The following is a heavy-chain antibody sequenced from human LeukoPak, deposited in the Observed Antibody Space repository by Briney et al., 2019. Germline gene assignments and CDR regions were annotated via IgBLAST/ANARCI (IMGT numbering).Heavy chain of an antibody. CDR2: ISSGSNYI. J-gene: IGHJ4*02. Sequence: GGSLRLSCAASGFTFSNYYMNWVRQAPGKGLEWVSSISSGSNYIYYADSLKGRFTISRDNAKNSPYLQMNSLRAEDTAVYYCATGVRGYNSAPDYWGQGTLVTVSP. CDR1: GFTFSNYY. CDR3: ATGVRGYNSAPDY. D-gene: IGHD6-19*01. V-gene: IGHV3-21*01.